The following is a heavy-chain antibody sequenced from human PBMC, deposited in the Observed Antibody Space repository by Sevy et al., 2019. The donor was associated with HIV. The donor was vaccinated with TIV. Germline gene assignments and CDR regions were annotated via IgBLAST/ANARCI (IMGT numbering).Heavy chain of an antibody. CDR1: GFSYSSYG. CDR3: VKEGGGEGGDH. V-gene: IGHV3-30*02. D-gene: IGHD2-21*01. J-gene: IGHJ4*02. Sequence: GESLKISCAASGFSYSSYGMHWVRQAPGKGLEWVAYIQYDGSNKHYADSVKGRFTISRDNSKNTLDLQMNSLRVEDTAVYYCVKEGGGEGGDHWGQGTLVTVSS. CDR2: IQYDGSNK.